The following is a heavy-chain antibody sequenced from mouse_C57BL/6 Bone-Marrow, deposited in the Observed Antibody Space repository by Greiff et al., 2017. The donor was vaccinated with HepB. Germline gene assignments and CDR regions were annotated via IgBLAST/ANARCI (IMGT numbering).Heavy chain of an antibody. CDR3: TTVGDLYAMGC. D-gene: IGHD2-13*01. CDR2: IDPENGDT. J-gene: IGHJ4*01. CDR1: GFNIKDDY. V-gene: IGHV14-4*01. Sequence: VQLQQSGAELVRPGASVKLSCTASGFNIKDDYMHWVKQRPEQGLEWIGWIDPENGDTEYASKFQGKATITADTSSNTAYLQLSSLTSEDTAVYYCTTVGDLYAMGCWGQGTSVTVSS.